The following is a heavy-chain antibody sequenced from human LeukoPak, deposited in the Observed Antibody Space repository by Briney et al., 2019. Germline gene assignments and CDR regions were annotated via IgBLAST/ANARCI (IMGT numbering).Heavy chain of an antibody. V-gene: IGHV5-10-1*01. Sequence: GESLKISCKGSGYSFTSYWISWVRQMPGKGLEWMGRIDPSDSYTNYSPSFQGHVTISADKSISTAYLQWSSLKASDTAMYYFPRDTLLGTGLTILYYSYGMDVWGKGTTVTVSS. J-gene: IGHJ6*04. CDR2: IDPSDSYT. CDR1: GYSFTSYW. CDR3: PRDTLLGTGLTILYYSYGMDV. D-gene: IGHD2-2*01.